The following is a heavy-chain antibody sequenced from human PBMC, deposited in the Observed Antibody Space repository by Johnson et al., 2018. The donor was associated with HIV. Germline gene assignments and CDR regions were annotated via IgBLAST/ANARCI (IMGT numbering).Heavy chain of an antibody. CDR1: GFTFRSYT. CDR2: ISYDGSNK. D-gene: IGHD2-21*01. V-gene: IGHV3-30*04. J-gene: IGHJ3*02. CDR3: ARDRGVAVVIATEGGAFDI. Sequence: QVQLVESGGGVVQPGRSLRLSCAASGFTFRSYTVHWVRQAPGKGLEWVALISYDGSNKNYADSVKGRFTVSRDNSKHTLYLQMNSLRAEDTAVYYCARDRGVAVVIATEGGAFDIWCQGTMVTVSS.